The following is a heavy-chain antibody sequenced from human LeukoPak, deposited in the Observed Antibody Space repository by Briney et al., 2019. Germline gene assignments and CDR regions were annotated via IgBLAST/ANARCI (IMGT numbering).Heavy chain of an antibody. D-gene: IGHD1-26*01. J-gene: IGHJ6*02. CDR2: IYYSGIT. V-gene: IGHV4-59*01. CDR3: ARDPLYRDMDV. CDR1: GGSISSYH. Sequence: PSETLSLTCTVSGGSISSYHWSWIRQPPGKGLEWIGNIYYSGITNYNPSLKGRVTISVDTSKNQFSLKLSSVTAADTAVYFCARDPLYRDMDVWGQGTTVTVSS.